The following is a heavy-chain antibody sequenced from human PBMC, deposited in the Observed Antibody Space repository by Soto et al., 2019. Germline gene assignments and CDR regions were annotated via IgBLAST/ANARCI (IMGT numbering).Heavy chain of an antibody. Sequence: GGSLRLSCAASGFTFSSYEMNWVRQAPGKGLEWVSYISSSGSTIYYADSVKCRFTISRDNAKNSLYLQMNSLRAEDTAVYYCAREGSMAATPYYYYGMDVWGQGTTVTVS. CDR1: GFTFSSYE. J-gene: IGHJ6*02. D-gene: IGHD2-15*01. V-gene: IGHV3-48*03. CDR2: ISSSGSTI. CDR3: AREGSMAATPYYYYGMDV.